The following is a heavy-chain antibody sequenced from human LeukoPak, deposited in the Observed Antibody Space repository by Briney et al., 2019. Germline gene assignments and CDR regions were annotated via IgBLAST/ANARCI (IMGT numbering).Heavy chain of an antibody. CDR1: GGSFSGYY. V-gene: IGHV4-34*01. J-gene: IGHJ3*02. D-gene: IGHD3-16*02. CDR3: ASTPFNYDYIWGSYRYRRAFDI. Sequence: PSETLSLTCAVYGGSFSGYYWSWIRQPPGKGLEWIGEINHSGSTNYNPSLKSRVTISVDTSKNQSSLKLSSVTAADTAVYYCASTPFNYDYIWGSYRYRRAFDIWGQGTMVTVSS. CDR2: INHSGST.